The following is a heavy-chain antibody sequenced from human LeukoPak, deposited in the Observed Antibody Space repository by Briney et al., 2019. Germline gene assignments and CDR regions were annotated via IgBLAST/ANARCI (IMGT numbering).Heavy chain of an antibody. CDR1: GGSISSYY. J-gene: IGHJ2*01. Sequence: SETLSLTCTVSGGSISSYYWSWIRQPPGKGLEWIGYFYYSGSTNYNPSLKSRVTISVDTSKNQFSLKLSSVTAADTAVYYCAREGRDGYGTRYFDLWGRGTLVTVSS. CDR3: AREGRDGYGTRYFDL. CDR2: FYYSGST. D-gene: IGHD5-24*01. V-gene: IGHV4-59*01.